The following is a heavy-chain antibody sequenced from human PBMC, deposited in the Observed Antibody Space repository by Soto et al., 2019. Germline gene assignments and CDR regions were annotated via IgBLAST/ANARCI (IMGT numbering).Heavy chain of an antibody. V-gene: IGHV4-4*02. D-gene: IGHD3-3*01. CDR1: GGSISSSNW. J-gene: IGHJ6*02. CDR3: ARSSGITIFGVVPPAYGMDV. CDR2: IYHSGST. Sequence: SGTLSLTCAVSGGSISSSNWWSWVRQPPGKGLEWIGEIYHSGSTNYNPSLKSRVTISVDKSKNQFSLKLSSVTAADTAVYYCARSSGITIFGVVPPAYGMDVWGQGTTVT.